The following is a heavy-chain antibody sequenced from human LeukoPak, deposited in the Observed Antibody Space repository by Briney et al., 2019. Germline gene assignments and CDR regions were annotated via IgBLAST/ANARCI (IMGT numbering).Heavy chain of an antibody. CDR3: ARWVGFLEWYNDY. J-gene: IGHJ4*02. D-gene: IGHD3-3*01. Sequence: GGSLRLSCAASGFPFSLYAMNWVRQAPGKGLEWVSYINDDSTDIHYADSVKGRFSISRDSARNTLYLQLSSLRAEDTAVYYCARWVGFLEWYNDYWGQGTLVTVSS. CDR2: INDDSTDI. V-gene: IGHV3-21*05. CDR1: GFPFSLYA.